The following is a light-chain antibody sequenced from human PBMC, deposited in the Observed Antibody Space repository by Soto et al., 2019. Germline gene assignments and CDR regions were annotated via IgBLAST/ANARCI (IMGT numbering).Light chain of an antibody. V-gene: IGKV1-39*01. CDR2: AAS. CDR3: QQSYSSPRT. CDR1: QNINNY. J-gene: IGKJ1*01. Sequence: DIPMTQSPSSLSASVGDRVTITCRASQNINNYLNWYQQKPGKAPKLMIYAASTLQRGVPSRFSGSGSGTDFTLTISSLQPEDFATYYCQQSYSSPRTFGQGTKVEIK.